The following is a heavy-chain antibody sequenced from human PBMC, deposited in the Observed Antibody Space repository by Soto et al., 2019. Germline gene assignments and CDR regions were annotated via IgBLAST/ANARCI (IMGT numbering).Heavy chain of an antibody. CDR1: GGSISSSGYY. CDR2: IYYSGST. D-gene: IGHD5-12*01. CDR3: ARQHVDDYYYYYMDV. Sequence: SETLSLTCTVSGGSISSSGYYWGWIRQPPGKGLEWIGSIYYSGSTYYNPSLKSRVTISVDTSKNQFSLNLSSVTAADTAVYYCARQHVDDYYYYYMDVWGKGTTVTVS. V-gene: IGHV4-39*01. J-gene: IGHJ6*03.